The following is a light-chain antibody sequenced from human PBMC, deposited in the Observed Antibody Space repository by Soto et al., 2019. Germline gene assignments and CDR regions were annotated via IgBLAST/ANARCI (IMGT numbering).Light chain of an antibody. CDR3: RQYYSYTFT. J-gene: IGKJ3*01. CDR1: QGISSY. CDR2: AAS. Sequence: AIRMTQSPSSFSASTGDRVTITCRASQGISSYLAWYQQKPGKAPKLLIYAASTLQSGVPSRFSGSGAGTDYTLTFSCLQSEDVANYSFRQYYSYTFTFGPGTKVDIK. V-gene: IGKV1-8*01.